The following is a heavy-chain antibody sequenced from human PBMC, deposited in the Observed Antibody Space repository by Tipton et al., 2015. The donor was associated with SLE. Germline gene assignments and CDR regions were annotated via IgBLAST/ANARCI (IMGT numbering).Heavy chain of an antibody. V-gene: IGHV4-39*07. CDR1: GDSITSRNYY. Sequence: LRLSCSLSGDSITSRNYYWGWFRQSPGKGLEWIASIYYTGSTFYSPSLKRRVSIFVDTSKNQFSLKLRSVSAADTAVYYCARLLRFLEGIPGYFGMDVWGQGTTVTVSS. CDR3: ARLLRFLEGIPGYFGMDV. D-gene: IGHD3-3*01. J-gene: IGHJ6*02. CDR2: IYYTGST.